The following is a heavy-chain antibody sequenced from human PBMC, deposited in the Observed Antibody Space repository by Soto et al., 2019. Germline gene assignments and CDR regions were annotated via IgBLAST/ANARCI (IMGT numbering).Heavy chain of an antibody. CDR1: GFTVSSNY. D-gene: IGHD5-12*01. CDR3: ARDVDRDSGYDPYYYSYYMDV. J-gene: IGHJ6*03. Sequence: EAQLVESGGGLVQPGGSLRLSCAASGFTVSSNYISWVRQAPGKGLEWVSGIYSGGSTYYADSVKGRFTISRDNSKNTLYLQMNSLRAEETAVYYCARDVDRDSGYDPYYYSYYMDVWGKGTTGTVFS. V-gene: IGHV3-66*01. CDR2: IYSGGST.